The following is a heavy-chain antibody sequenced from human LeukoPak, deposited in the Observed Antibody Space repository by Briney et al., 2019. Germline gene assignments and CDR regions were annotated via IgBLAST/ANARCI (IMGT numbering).Heavy chain of an antibody. CDR2: IIPIFGTA. V-gene: IGHV1-69*13. D-gene: IGHD3-9*01. J-gene: IGHJ3*02. Sequence: GASVKVSCKASGGTFSSYAISWVRQAPGQGLEWMGGIIPIFGTANYAQKFQGRVTITADESTSTAYMELSSLRSEDTAVYYCAGEGEDDRAFDIWGQGTMVTVSS. CDR1: GGTFSSYA. CDR3: AGEGEDDRAFDI.